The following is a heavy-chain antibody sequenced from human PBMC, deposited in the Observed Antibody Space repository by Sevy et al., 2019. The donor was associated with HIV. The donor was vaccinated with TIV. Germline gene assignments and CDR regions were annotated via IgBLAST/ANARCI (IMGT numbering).Heavy chain of an antibody. Sequence: GGSLRLSCAASGFTFSYAWMSWVRQAPGKGLEWVGRIKAKSDGGTIDYGAPVKGRFTISRDDSKNTLYLQMNSLKTEDTGIYYCNTDPIIVLLVTDGMDVWGQGTTVTVSS. D-gene: IGHD2-8*02. CDR2: IKAKSDGGTI. CDR1: GFTFSYAW. J-gene: IGHJ6*02. CDR3: NTDPIIVLLVTDGMDV. V-gene: IGHV3-15*01.